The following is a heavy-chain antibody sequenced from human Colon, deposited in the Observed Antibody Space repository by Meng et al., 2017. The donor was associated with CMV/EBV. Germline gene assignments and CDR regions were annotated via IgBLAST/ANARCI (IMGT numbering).Heavy chain of an antibody. CDR1: GDSISGYS. CDR2: ISYSATT. V-gene: IGHV4-59*01. D-gene: IGHD1-26*01. J-gene: IGHJ6*02. Sequence: SETLSLTCTASGDSISGYSWSWIRQPPGQGLEWIGYISYSATTHYSSSFKSRIIFSVDTSKNQVSLKLTSVTTADTATYYCARDGGHGERYPFYGMDVWGQGTTVTVSS. CDR3: ARDGGHGERYPFYGMDV.